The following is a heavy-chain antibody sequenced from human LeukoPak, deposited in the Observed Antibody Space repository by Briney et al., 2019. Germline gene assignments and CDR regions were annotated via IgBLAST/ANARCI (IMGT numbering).Heavy chain of an antibody. V-gene: IGHV3-23*01. CDR1: GFTFSNDF. CDR2: ISGSGGST. J-gene: IGHJ4*02. CDR3: AKRIANRYYFDY. D-gene: IGHD2-15*01. Sequence: GGSLRLSCAASGFTFSNDFMTWVRQAPGKGLEWVSAISGSGGSTYYADSVRGRFTISRDNSKNTLYLQMNSLRAEDTAVYHCAKRIANRYYFDYWGQGTLVTVSS.